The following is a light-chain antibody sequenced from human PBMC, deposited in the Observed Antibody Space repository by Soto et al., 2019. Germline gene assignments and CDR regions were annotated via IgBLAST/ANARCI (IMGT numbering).Light chain of an antibody. CDR2: GAS. J-gene: IGKJ1*01. CDR3: QQYGSSPPT. V-gene: IGKV3-20*01. CDR1: QSISRY. Sequence: EIVLTQSPVTLSLSPGEGATLSCRASQSISRYVAWYQQKPGQGPRRLIYGASSRATGTPDSFSGSGSGTDFTLTINRLEPEDFALYYCQQYGSSPPTFGQGTKVDIK.